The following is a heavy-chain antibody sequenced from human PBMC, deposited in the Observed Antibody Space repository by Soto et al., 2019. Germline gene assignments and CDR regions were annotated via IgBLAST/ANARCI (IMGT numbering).Heavy chain of an antibody. CDR3: AKAGLKIAVFFDAFDC. V-gene: IGHV3-30*18. D-gene: IGHD6-19*01. Sequence: GGSLRLSCAASGFTFSSYGMHWVRQAPGKGLEWVAGLSYDASNKNYVDSVKGRFTISRDNAKNTLYLQMNSLTAEDTAMYYCAKAGLKIAVFFDAFDCWGPGTLVTVSS. CDR1: GFTFSSYG. CDR2: LSYDASNK. J-gene: IGHJ4*02.